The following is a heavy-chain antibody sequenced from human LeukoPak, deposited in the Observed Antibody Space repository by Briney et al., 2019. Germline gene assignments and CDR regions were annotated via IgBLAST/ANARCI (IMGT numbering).Heavy chain of an antibody. Sequence: GGSLRLSCTASGFTISNYAMHWVRQAPGKGLEWVSAISGIGGRTNSADSVKGRFTISRDDSKSTLYLQMNSLRAEDTAVYYCAKGKAGAYPYYFDYWGQGTLVTVSS. V-gene: IGHV3-23*01. CDR2: ISGIGGRT. CDR3: AKGKAGAYPYYFDY. J-gene: IGHJ4*02. D-gene: IGHD1-26*01. CDR1: GFTISNYA.